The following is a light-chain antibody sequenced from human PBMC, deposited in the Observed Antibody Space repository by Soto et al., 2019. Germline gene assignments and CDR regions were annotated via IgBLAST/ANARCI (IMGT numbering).Light chain of an antibody. CDR2: GVS. CDR3: HQRFSWPLT. CDR1: QSASRS. V-gene: IGKV3-11*01. J-gene: IGKJ4*01. Sequence: ETVLTQSPATLSLSPGERATLSCRASQSASRSFAWYQQKRGQAPRLLIYGVSNRATGLRARCSGSGSGTDFTGTISSLEPEDPAVDYGHQRFSWPLTCGGGTKV.